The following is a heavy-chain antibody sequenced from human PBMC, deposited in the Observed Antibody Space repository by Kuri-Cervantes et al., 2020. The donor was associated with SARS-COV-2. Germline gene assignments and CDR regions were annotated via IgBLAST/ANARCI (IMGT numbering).Heavy chain of an antibody. J-gene: IGHJ4*02. V-gene: IGHV3-30*03. D-gene: IGHD3-10*01. CDR1: GFTFNTYR. Sequence: GGSLRLSCAASGFTFNTYRMHWVRQAPGKGLEWVSVISFDKNDKDYADSVQGRFTISRDNSKNTLYLQMNSLRAGDTAVYYCARGRAYGSGSYYFYWGQGTLVTVSS. CDR2: ISFDKNDK. CDR3: ARGRAYGSGSYYFY.